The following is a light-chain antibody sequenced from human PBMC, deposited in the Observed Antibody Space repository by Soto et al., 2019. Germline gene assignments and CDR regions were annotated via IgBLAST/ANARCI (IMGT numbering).Light chain of an antibody. CDR3: QQYNNWPPPIT. CDR2: GAS. Sequence: EILMTQSPATLSVSPGERATLSCRASQSVSYNLAWYQQKPGQAPRLLIYGASTRATGIPARFSGSGSGTEFTLTISSLQSEDFAVYYCQQYNNWPPPITFGQGTRLEIK. J-gene: IGKJ5*01. V-gene: IGKV3-15*01. CDR1: QSVSYN.